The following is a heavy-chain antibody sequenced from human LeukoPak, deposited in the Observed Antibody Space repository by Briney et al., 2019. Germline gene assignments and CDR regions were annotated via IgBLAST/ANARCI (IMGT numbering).Heavy chain of an antibody. J-gene: IGHJ1*01. CDR3: ASAREYCISTNCYEYFQH. Sequence: PGGSLRLSCAASGFTFRSNSMSWVRQAPGKGLEWVSVIYSGGSTYYADSVNGRFTISRDSSKNTLYLQMNSLRAEDTAVYYCASAREYCISTNCYEYFQHWGQGTLVTISS. CDR2: IYSGGST. D-gene: IGHD2-2*01. CDR1: GFTFRSNS. V-gene: IGHV3-53*01.